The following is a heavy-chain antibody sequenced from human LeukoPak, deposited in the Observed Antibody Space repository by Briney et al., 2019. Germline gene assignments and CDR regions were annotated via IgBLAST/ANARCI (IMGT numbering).Heavy chain of an antibody. D-gene: IGHD2-15*01. CDR1: GFTLSSYA. CDR2: ISDTGNT. V-gene: IGHV3-23*01. J-gene: IGHJ4*02. Sequence: GGSLRLSCAASGFTLSSYAMSWVRQAPGKGLEWVSAISDTGNTYHADSVKGRFTISRDSSKNTLFLQMNRLRPEDAAVYYCAKAPVTTCRGAFCYPSDYWGLGTLVTVSS. CDR3: AKAPVTTCRGAFCYPSDY.